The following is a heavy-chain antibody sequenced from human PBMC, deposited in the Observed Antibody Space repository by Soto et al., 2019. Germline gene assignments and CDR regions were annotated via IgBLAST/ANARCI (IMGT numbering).Heavy chain of an antibody. CDR2: IWYDGSNK. Sequence: GGSLRLSCAASGFTFSSYGMHWVRQAPGKGLEWVAVIWYDGSNKYYADSVKGRFTISRDNSKNTLYLQMNSLRAEDTAVYYCARDMDDSIQCDYWGQGTLVTVSS. CDR3: ARDMDDSIQCDY. D-gene: IGHD3-3*01. V-gene: IGHV3-33*01. J-gene: IGHJ4*02. CDR1: GFTFSSYG.